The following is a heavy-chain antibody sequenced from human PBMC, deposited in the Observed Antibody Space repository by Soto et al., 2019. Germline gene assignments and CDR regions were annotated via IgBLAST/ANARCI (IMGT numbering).Heavy chain of an antibody. Sequence: LRLSCAASGFTFSSYAMTWVRQAPGKGLEWVSTISGTGTTTYYADSVKGRFTISRDNSKNTLYLQMNSLRTEDTAVYYCVKAVYLLDFDYWGQGTLVTVSS. CDR3: VKAVYLLDFDY. J-gene: IGHJ4*02. D-gene: IGHD2-8*01. V-gene: IGHV3-23*01. CDR2: ISGTGTTT. CDR1: GFTFSSYA.